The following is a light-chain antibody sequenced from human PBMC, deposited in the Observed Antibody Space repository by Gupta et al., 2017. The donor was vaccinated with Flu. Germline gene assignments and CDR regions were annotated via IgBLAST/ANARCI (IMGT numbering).Light chain of an antibody. CDR2: AAS. CDR1: QSISSY. V-gene: IGKV1-39*01. CDR3: QQGYTTPRT. J-gene: IGKJ2*01. Sequence: DIQMTQSPSSLSASVGDRVTITCRASQSISSYLNWYQQKPGKAPNLLIFAASSLQSEVPSRFSGSGSGTDFTLTISSLQPEDFAIYYCQQGYTTPRTFGQGTKLEIK.